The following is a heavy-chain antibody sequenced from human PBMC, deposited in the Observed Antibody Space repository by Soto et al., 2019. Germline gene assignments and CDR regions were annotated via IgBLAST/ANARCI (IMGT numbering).Heavy chain of an antibody. J-gene: IGHJ4*02. CDR1: GGSISRGGYS. CDR3: ARRDYYDSTGYYTY. D-gene: IGHD3-22*01. CDR2: IYHTGST. Sequence: PSETLSLTCAVSGGSISRGGYSWSWIRQPPGKGLEWIGYIYHTGSTYYNPSLKSRVTISVDKSKSQFSLKLNSVTAADTAMYYCARRDYYDSTGYYTYWGQGALVTVSS. V-gene: IGHV4-30-2*01.